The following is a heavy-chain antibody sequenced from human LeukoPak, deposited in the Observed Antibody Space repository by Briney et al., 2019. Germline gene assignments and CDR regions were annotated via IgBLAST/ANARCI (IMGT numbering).Heavy chain of an antibody. J-gene: IGHJ5*02. CDR2: INPNSGGT. Sequence: ASVKVSCKASGYTFTGYYMHGVRQAPGQGLEWMGWINPNSGGTNYAQKFQGRVTMTRDTSISTAYMELSRLRSDDTAVYYCAREYSSSFWFDPWGQGTLVTVSS. CDR1: GYTFTGYY. CDR3: AREYSSSFWFDP. D-gene: IGHD6-6*01. V-gene: IGHV1-2*02.